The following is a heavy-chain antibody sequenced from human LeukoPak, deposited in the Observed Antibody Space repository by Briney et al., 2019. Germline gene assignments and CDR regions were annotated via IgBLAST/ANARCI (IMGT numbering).Heavy chain of an antibody. CDR1: GYTFTGYY. J-gene: IGHJ5*02. CDR3: ARGITVAAKSWFDP. Sequence: ASVTVSCKASGYTFTGYYMHWVRQAPGQGLEWVGWINPNSGGTNYAQKFQGRVTMTRDTSISTAYMELSRLRSDDTAVYYCARGITVAAKSWFDPWGRGTLVTVSS. V-gene: IGHV1-2*02. CDR2: INPNSGGT. D-gene: IGHD6-19*01.